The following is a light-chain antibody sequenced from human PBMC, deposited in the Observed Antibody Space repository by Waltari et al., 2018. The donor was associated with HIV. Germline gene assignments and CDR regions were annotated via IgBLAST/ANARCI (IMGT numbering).Light chain of an antibody. CDR3: SSYSASGTLVL. CDR2: AVK. CDR1: SSDVGASDY. V-gene: IGLV2-14*01. Sequence: QSALTQPASVSGSPGQSISISCSGTSSDVGASDYVSWYHQHPGEAPTLILYAVKKRPSGISNRFSGSKSGNTASLTISGLQVEDEAHYYCSSYSASGTLVLFGGGTRLTVL. J-gene: IGLJ2*01.